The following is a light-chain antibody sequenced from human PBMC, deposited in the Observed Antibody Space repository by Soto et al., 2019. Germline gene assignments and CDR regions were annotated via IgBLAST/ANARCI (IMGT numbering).Light chain of an antibody. CDR2: EVS. V-gene: IGLV2-14*01. CDR3: ISYTSSSTWV. J-gene: IGLJ3*02. CDR1: SSDVGGYNY. Sequence: ALTQPASVSGSPGQSITISCTGTSSDVGGYNYVSWYQLHPVKAPKLLIYEVSNRPSGVSDRFSGSRSGNTASLTISGLQAEDESDYYCISYTSSSTWVFGGGTQLTVL.